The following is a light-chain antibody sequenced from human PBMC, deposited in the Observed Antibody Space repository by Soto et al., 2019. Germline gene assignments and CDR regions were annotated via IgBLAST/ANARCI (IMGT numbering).Light chain of an antibody. CDR3: QQTYSLPRT. Sequence: DVQMTQSPSSLSASVGDRVTIACRASQTVSKFVNWYQQKPGKVPDLLIYSASTLYSGVPSRFSGSGSGTEFTLTISNLQPEYFATYYCQQTYSLPRTFAQGTKVE. V-gene: IGKV1-39*01. J-gene: IGKJ1*01. CDR1: QTVSKF. CDR2: SAS.